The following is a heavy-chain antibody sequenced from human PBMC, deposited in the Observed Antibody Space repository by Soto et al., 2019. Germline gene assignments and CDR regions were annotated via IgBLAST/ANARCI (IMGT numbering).Heavy chain of an antibody. CDR2: IHYSGATP. Sequence: VXSVKVSCTASGSTFTNYYMHLVRQAPGQGLEWMGVIHYSGATPTYAQKLQGRVTMARDTSTSTVYVELSSLTSEDTAVYYCARGGQELATIGSFDYWGQGTLVTVSS. V-gene: IGHV1-46*01. J-gene: IGHJ4*02. D-gene: IGHD3-16*01. CDR3: ARGGQELATIGSFDY. CDR1: GSTFTNYY.